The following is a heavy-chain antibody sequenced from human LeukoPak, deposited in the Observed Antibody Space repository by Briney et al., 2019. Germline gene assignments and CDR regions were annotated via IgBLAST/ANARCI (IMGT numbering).Heavy chain of an antibody. CDR3: AKEEGRMAAAGPLDY. V-gene: IGHV3-23*01. Sequence: PGGSLRLSCAASGFTFKSYAMNWVRQAPGKGLEWVSTISYNGGAPSYADSVKGRFTISRDNSKNTLYLQMNSLRAEDTAVYYCAKEEGRMAAAGPLDYWGQGTLVTVSS. CDR1: GFTFKSYA. D-gene: IGHD6-13*01. CDR2: ISYNGGAP. J-gene: IGHJ4*02.